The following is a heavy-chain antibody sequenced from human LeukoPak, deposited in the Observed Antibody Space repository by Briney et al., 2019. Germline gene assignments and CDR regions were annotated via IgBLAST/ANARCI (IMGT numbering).Heavy chain of an antibody. J-gene: IGHJ3*02. CDR1: GDSISDYY. CDR3: ARDKDNWNDVGAFDI. CDR2: IYYSGST. Sequence: SETLSLTCTVSGDSISDYYWSWIRQPPGKGLEWIGYIYYSGSTNYNPSLKSRVTISVDTSKNQFSLKLSSVTAADTAVYYCARDKDNWNDVGAFDIWGQGTMVTVSS. D-gene: IGHD1-1*01. V-gene: IGHV4-59*01.